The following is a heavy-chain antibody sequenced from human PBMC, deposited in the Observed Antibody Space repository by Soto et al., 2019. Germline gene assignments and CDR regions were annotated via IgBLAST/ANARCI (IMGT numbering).Heavy chain of an antibody. D-gene: IGHD2-2*01. CDR2: VNWNAAGI. V-gene: IGHV3-20*04. J-gene: IGHJ4*02. CDR1: GFTFDDYG. CDR3: ARRPSRYCSSTTCYASDY. Sequence: GGSLRLSCATSGFTFDDYGMSWVRQVPGKGLERVSGVNWNAAGIGYADSVKGRFTISRDNAKNSLYLQMNSLRAEDTALYYCARRPSRYCSSTTCYASDYWGQGTLVTVSS.